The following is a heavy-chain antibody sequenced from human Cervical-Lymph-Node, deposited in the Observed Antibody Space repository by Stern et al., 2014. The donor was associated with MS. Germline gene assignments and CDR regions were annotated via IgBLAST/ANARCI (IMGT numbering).Heavy chain of an antibody. Sequence: QVQLVQSGAEVKKPGASVKVSCKASKYTFTNYYMHWVRQAPGQGLEWMGIINPSGGSTSYAQKFQGGVTVTRDTSTTTVYMELSSLRSEDTAVYYCAREVAGHRLGMMDVWGQGTTVTVSS. CDR2: INPSGGST. V-gene: IGHV1-46*01. D-gene: IGHD6-19*01. J-gene: IGHJ6*02. CDR3: AREVAGHRLGMMDV. CDR1: KYTFTNYY.